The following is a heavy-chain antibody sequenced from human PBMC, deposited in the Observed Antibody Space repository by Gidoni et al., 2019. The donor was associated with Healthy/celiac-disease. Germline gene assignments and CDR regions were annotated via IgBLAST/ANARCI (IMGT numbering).Heavy chain of an antibody. V-gene: IGHV1-69*01. D-gene: IGHD6-13*01. Sequence: QVQLVQSGAEVQKPGSSVKVSCKASGGTFSSYAISWVRQAPGQGLEWMGGIIPIFGTANYAQKFQGRVTITADESTSTAYMELSSLRSEDTAVYYCARGGSTAIAAAGFFPPYYYGMDVWGQGTTVTVSS. CDR3: ARGGSTAIAAAGFFPPYYYGMDV. J-gene: IGHJ6*02. CDR2: IIPIFGTA. CDR1: GGTFSSYA.